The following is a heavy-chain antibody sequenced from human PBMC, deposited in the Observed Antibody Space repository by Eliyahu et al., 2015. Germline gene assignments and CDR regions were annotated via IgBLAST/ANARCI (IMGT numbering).Heavy chain of an antibody. CDR1: GXSISSSSYY. V-gene: IGHV4-39*01. Sequence: QLQLQESGPGLVKPSETLSLTCXVSGXSISSSSYYWGXXRQPPGKGLEWIGGISYXGSAYYNPSLKSRVTISVDTSKNQFSLKLSSVTAADTAVYYCARLPIGHSSPGITIFGVDLRLRGWFDPWGQGTLVTVSS. J-gene: IGHJ5*02. CDR3: ARLPIGHSSPGITIFGVDLRLRGWFDP. CDR2: ISYXGSA. D-gene: IGHD3-3*01.